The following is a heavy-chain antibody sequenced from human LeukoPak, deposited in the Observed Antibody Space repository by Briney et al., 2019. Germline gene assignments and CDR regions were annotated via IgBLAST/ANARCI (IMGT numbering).Heavy chain of an antibody. Sequence: PGGSLRLSCAASGFTFSSYEMNWVRQAPGKGLEWVSYISSSGSTIYYADSVKGRFTISRDNAKNSLYLQMNSLRAEDTAVYYCAKDLYYDILTGYYHQGVGYWGQGTLVTVSS. J-gene: IGHJ4*02. CDR2: ISSSGSTI. CDR3: AKDLYYDILTGYYHQGVGY. V-gene: IGHV3-48*03. D-gene: IGHD3-9*01. CDR1: GFTFSSYE.